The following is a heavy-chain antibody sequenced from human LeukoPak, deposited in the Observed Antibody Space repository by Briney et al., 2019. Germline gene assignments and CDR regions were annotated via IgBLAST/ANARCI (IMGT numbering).Heavy chain of an antibody. J-gene: IGHJ3*02. CDR3: ARGKNGVVPAAIRVDAFDI. Sequence: GASVKVSCKASGGTPSSYAISWVRHAPGQGLEWMGGIIPIFGSAHYAQKFQGRVTITADESRSTAYMELSSLRSEDTAVYYCARGKNGVVPAAIRVDAFDIWGQGTMVTVSS. CDR2: IIPIFGSA. V-gene: IGHV1-69*13. D-gene: IGHD2-2*02. CDR1: GGTPSSYA.